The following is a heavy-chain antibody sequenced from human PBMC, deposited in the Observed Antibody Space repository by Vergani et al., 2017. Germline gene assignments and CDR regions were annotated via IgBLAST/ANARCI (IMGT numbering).Heavy chain of an antibody. CDR1: GFTFSSYG. CDR3: AKDIAAAGTSLDY. Sequence: QVQLVESGGGVVQPGRSLRLSCAASGFTFSSYGMHWVRQAPGKGLEWVAVISYDGSNKYYADSVKGRFTISRDNSKNTLYLQMNSLRAEDTAVYYCAKDIAAAGTSLDYWGQGTLVTVSS. D-gene: IGHD6-13*01. J-gene: IGHJ4*02. V-gene: IGHV3-30*18. CDR2: ISYDGSNK.